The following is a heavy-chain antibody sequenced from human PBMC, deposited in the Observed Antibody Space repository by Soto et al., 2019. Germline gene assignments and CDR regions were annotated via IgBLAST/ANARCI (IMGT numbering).Heavy chain of an antibody. CDR3: ARDPFVVVPAAPGPGFDY. V-gene: IGHV3-21*01. J-gene: IGHJ4*02. Sequence: EVQLVESGGGLVKPGGSLRLSCAASGFTFSSYSMNWVRQAPGKGLEWVSSISSSSSYIYYADSVKGRFTISRDNAKNSLYLQMNSLRAEDTAVYYCARDPFVVVPAAPGPGFDYWGQGTLVTVSS. CDR1: GFTFSSYS. D-gene: IGHD2-2*01. CDR2: ISSSSSYI.